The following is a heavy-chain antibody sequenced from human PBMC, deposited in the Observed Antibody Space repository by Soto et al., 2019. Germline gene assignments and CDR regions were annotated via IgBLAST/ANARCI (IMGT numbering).Heavy chain of an antibody. CDR3: AKDRPPLRFLEWLPLGYYYGMDV. V-gene: IGHV3-30*18. J-gene: IGHJ6*02. D-gene: IGHD3-3*01. CDR2: ISYDGSNK. CDR1: GFTFSSYG. Sequence: GGSLRLSCAASGFTFSSYGMHWVRQAPGKGLEGVAVISYDGSNKYYADTVKGRFTISRDNSKNTLYLQMNSLRAEDTAVYYCAKDRPPLRFLEWLPLGYYYGMDVWGQGTTVTVSS.